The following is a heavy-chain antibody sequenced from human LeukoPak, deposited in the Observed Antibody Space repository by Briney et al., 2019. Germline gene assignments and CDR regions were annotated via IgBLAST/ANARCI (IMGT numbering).Heavy chain of an antibody. CDR3: ARVPQRRTGIAAAVY. J-gene: IGHJ4*02. CDR2: VNPNSGGT. Sequence: ASVKVSCKASGYTFTGYYMHWVRQAPGQGLEWMGWVNPNSGGTNYAQKFQGRVTMTRDTSISTAYMELSRLRSDDTAVYYCARVPQRRTGIAAAVYWGQGTLVTVSS. V-gene: IGHV1-2*02. D-gene: IGHD6-13*01. CDR1: GYTFTGYY.